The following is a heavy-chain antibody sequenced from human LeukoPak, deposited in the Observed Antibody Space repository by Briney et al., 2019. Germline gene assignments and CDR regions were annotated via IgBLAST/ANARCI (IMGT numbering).Heavy chain of an antibody. CDR3: ARDFLLESPGDDFDF. Sequence: GGSLRLSCAACGFSFSDKWMHWVRQVPGKGLMWVARINPDGSVTSCADSVKGRSTISRDNSKSSLYLEMNNLRVEDTALYYCARDFLLESPGDDFDFWGQGTLVTVSS. CDR2: INPDGSVT. CDR1: GFSFSDKW. D-gene: IGHD1-1*01. V-gene: IGHV3-74*01. J-gene: IGHJ4*02.